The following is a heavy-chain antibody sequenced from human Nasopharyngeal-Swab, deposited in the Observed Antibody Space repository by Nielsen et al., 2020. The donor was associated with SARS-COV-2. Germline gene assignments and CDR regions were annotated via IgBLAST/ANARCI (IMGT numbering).Heavy chain of an antibody. D-gene: IGHD6-19*01. V-gene: IGHV3-23*01. CDR3: AKKYGTRGWYVGLDY. J-gene: IGHJ4*02. CDR2: AGGNDGST. CDR1: GFGFSAFA. Sequence: GSLRLSCAASGFGFSAFATSWVRQAPGKGLEWVSAAGGNDGSTFYADSVRGRFTISRDNSKNTLYLQMNSLRAEDTALYYCAKKYGTRGWYVGLDYWGQGTQVTVSS.